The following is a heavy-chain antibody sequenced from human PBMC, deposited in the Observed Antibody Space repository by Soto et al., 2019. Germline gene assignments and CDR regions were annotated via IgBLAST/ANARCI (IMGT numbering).Heavy chain of an antibody. Sequence: QVQLVESGGGVVHPGRSLRLSCTASGFNFSDFGMHWVCQAPGKGLEWLALISSDGSNKFYADSVRGRFTVSRDRSDNTVHLHMTAVRKEDTAMYYCAKAFARGPMGMWLDSWGQGTLVIVSS. CDR1: GFNFSDFG. J-gene: IGHJ4*02. D-gene: IGHD1-26*01. V-gene: IGHV3-30*18. CDR3: AKAFARGPMGMWLDS. CDR2: ISSDGSNK.